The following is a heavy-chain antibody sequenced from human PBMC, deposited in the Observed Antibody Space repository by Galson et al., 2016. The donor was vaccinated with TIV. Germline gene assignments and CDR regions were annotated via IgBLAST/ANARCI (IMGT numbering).Heavy chain of an antibody. D-gene: IGHD1-1*01. Sequence: QSGAEVKKPGESLKISCKGSGSSFTGSWIDWVRQAPGKGLEWMGVIYPGDSDTKYSPAFHGHVTISVDTSISTAFLEWSSLKASDTAIYYCARRGREETNEGGLDVWGQGTTVTVSS. CDR2: IYPGDSDT. J-gene: IGHJ6*02. V-gene: IGHV5-51*01. CDR3: ARRGREETNEGGLDV. CDR1: GSSFTGSW.